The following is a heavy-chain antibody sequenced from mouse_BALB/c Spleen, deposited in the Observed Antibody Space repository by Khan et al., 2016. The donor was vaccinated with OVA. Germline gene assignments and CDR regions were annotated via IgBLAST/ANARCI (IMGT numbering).Heavy chain of an antibody. V-gene: IGHV1-7*01. J-gene: IGHJ4*01. CDR1: GYTFTSYW. CDR2: INPTTGYT. Sequence: QVQLQQPGAELAQPGASVKMSCKASGYTFTSYWMHWVKQRPGQGLEWIGYINPTTGYTEYCQKFKDKPTLTADKSSSTAYMQLSSLTSEDSAVYYCARFMITTNYAMDSRGQGTSVTVSS. D-gene: IGHD2-4*01. CDR3: ARFMITTNYAMDS.